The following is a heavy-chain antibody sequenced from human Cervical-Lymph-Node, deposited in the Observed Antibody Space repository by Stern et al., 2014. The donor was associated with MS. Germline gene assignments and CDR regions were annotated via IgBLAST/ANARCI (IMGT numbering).Heavy chain of an antibody. CDR3: TKGSYTSATMGGGWFDP. Sequence: EVQLEESGGGLAQPGGSRRLSCAASGFTFSHFSMSWVRQAPGKGLEWVSTVSGSGDITFIADSVKGRVTISRDNSKNTLYLQMNSLRAEDTAVYYCTKGSYTSATMGGGWFDPWGQGTLVTVSS. CDR1: GFTFSHFS. D-gene: IGHD3-10*01. V-gene: IGHV3-23*04. J-gene: IGHJ5*02. CDR2: VSGSGDIT.